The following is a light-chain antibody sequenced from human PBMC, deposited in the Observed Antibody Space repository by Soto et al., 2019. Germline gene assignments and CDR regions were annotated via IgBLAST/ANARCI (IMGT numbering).Light chain of an antibody. Sequence: AVRMTQSPSSFSASTGDRVTITCRASQGSSSYLAWYQQKPGKAPKLLIYAASTLQSGVPSRFSGSGSGTEFTLTISSLQPDDFATYYCQQYNSYSPVTFRGGTKV. J-gene: IGKJ4*01. V-gene: IGKV1-8*01. CDR3: QQYNSYSPVT. CDR2: AAS. CDR1: QGSSSY.